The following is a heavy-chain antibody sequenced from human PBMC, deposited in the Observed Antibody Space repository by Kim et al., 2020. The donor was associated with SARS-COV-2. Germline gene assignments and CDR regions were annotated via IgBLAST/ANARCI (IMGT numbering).Heavy chain of an antibody. Sequence: YNPSLKSRVTISVDTSKNQFSLRLSSVTAAYTAVYYCARHDGITMIVADYWGQGTLVTVSS. CDR3: ARHDGITMIVADY. J-gene: IGHJ4*02. D-gene: IGHD3-22*01. V-gene: IGHV4-39*01.